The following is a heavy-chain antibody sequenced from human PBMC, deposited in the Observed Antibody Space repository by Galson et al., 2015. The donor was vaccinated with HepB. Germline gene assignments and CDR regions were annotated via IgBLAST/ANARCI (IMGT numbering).Heavy chain of an antibody. V-gene: IGHV3-74*01. CDR2: INPDGSDT. CDR3: VRLGGLELV. Sequence: SLRLSCAASYSGYWMHWDRQAPGEGLVWVSRINPDGSDTTYADSVKGRFTISRDNVRNTLYLQMNSLRAEDTSVYYCVRLGGLELVWGQGTLVTVSS. D-gene: IGHD1-7*01. J-gene: IGHJ4*02. CDR1: YSGYW.